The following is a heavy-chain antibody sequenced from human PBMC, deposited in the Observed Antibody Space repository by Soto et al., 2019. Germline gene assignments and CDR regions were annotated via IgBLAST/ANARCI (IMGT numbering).Heavy chain of an antibody. V-gene: IGHV4-59*08. CDR1: GGSISPYY. J-gene: IGHJ4*02. D-gene: IGHD1-1*01. CDR3: ARVATIPLFDY. Sequence: SETLSLTCTVSGGSISPYYWSWIRQPPGKGLEWIGYIYYSGSTNYNPSLKSRVTISVDTSKNQFSLKLSSVTAADTAVYYCARVATIPLFDYWGQGTLVTVSS. CDR2: IYYSGST.